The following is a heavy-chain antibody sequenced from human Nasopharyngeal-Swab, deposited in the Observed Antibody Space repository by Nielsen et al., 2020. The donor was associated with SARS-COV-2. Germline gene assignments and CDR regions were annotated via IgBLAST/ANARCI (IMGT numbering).Heavy chain of an antibody. J-gene: IGHJ3*02. CDR2: IRSKANSYAT. Sequence: GESLKISCAASGFTFSGSAMHLVRQASGKGLEWVGRIRSKANSYATAYAASVKGRFTISRDDSKNTAYLQMNSLKTEDTAVYYCTRRAESGDDAFDIWGQGTMVTVSS. D-gene: IGHD3-10*01. V-gene: IGHV3-73*01. CDR3: TRRAESGDDAFDI. CDR1: GFTFSGSA.